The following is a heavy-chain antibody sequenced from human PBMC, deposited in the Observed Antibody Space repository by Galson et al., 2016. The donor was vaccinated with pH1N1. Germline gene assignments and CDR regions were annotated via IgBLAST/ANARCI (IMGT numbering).Heavy chain of an antibody. V-gene: IGHV3-15*01. CDR1: GFSFSNAW. CDR3: STSITDGRNYALDF. Sequence: SLRLSCAASGFSFSNAWMSWVRQAPGKGPEWVGRIKRNADGGTTDYAAPVKGRFTISRDDSENTLHLQMNSLKTEDTAVYYCSTSITDGRNYALDFWGQGTMVTVSS. J-gene: IGHJ3*01. CDR2: IKRNADGGTT. D-gene: IGHD1-14*01.